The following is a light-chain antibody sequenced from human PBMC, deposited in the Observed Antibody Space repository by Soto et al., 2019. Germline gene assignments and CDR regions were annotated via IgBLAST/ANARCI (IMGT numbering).Light chain of an antibody. Sequence: DMHMTQSPSTLAAYVGDRVAITCRASQSISSWLAWYQQKPGKAPKLLIYGASSLESGVPSRFSGSGSGTEFTLTISSLQPDDFATYYCQQYNSYSRTFGQGTKVDIK. CDR2: GAS. J-gene: IGKJ1*01. V-gene: IGKV1-5*01. CDR1: QSISSW. CDR3: QQYNSYSRT.